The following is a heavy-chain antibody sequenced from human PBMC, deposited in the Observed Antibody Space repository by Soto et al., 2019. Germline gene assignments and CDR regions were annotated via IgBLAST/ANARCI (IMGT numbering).Heavy chain of an antibody. CDR1: GFIFSSYA. CDR2: ISGNGGST. J-gene: IGHJ4*02. V-gene: IGHV3-23*01. Sequence: GGSLRLSCAASGFIFSSYAMSWVRQAPGKGLEWVSFISGNGGSTYYAESVKGRFTISRDNSKNTLYLQMNSLRAEDTAVYYWAKREKYSSSWALDYWGQGTLVTVSS. CDR3: AKREKYSSSWALDY. D-gene: IGHD6-13*01.